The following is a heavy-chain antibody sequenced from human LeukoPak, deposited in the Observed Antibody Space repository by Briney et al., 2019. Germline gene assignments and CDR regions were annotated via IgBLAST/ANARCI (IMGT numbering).Heavy chain of an antibody. CDR3: AKDTRGIAVAGNFDY. Sequence: GGSLRLSCAASGFTFSSYGMHWARQAPGKGLEWVAVIWYDGSNKYYADSVKGRFTISRDNSKNTLYLQMNSLRAEDTAVYYCAKDTRGIAVAGNFDYWGQGTLVTVSS. J-gene: IGHJ4*02. CDR2: IWYDGSNK. CDR1: GFTFSSYG. D-gene: IGHD6-19*01. V-gene: IGHV3-33*06.